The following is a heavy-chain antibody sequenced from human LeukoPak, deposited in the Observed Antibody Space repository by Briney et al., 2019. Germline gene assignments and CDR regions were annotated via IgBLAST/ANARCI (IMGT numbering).Heavy chain of an antibody. CDR3: ARTPYRWLQSATNWFDP. V-gene: IGHV1-8*02. J-gene: IGHJ5*02. CDR2: MNPNSGNT. CDR1: GYTFTSYG. Sequence: EASVKVSCKASGYTFTSYGISWVRQATGQGLEWMGWMNPNSGNTGYAQKFQGRVTMTRNTSISTAYMELSSLRSEDTAVYYCARTPYRWLQSATNWFDPWGQGTLVTVSS. D-gene: IGHD5-24*01.